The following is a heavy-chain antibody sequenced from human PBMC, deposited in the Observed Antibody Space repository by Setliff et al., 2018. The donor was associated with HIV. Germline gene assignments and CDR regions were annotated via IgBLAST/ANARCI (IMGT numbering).Heavy chain of an antibody. CDR3: AKHDFGEGSCFDP. J-gene: IGHJ5*02. CDR1: GQFISDGYY. CDR2: VYHSGKT. V-gene: IGHV4-38-2*02. Sequence: SETLSLTCTVPGQFISDGYYWGWIRQPPGKGLEWIGSVYHSGKTYYNPSLKSRVTMSADTSKNQISLMLRSMTAADTAVYYCAKHDFGEGSCFDPWGLGSLVTVSS. D-gene: IGHD3-16*01.